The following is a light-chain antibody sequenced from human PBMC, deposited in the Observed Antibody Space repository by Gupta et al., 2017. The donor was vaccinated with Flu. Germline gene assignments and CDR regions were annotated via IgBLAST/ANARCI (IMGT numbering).Light chain of an antibody. Sequence: SVTEDTGQKVTISCSGSSSNIGNNYVSWYQQLPGTAPKLLIYDNNKRPSGIPDRFSGSKSGTSATLGITGLQTGDEADYYCGTWDSSLSVWVFGGGTKLTVL. CDR1: SSNIGNNY. CDR2: DNN. V-gene: IGLV1-51*01. CDR3: GTWDSSLSVWV. J-gene: IGLJ3*02.